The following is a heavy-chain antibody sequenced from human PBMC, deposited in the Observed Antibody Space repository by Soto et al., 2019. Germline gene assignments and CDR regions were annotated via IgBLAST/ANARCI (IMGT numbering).Heavy chain of an antibody. CDR3: ARHRGGKQLVSGYYYYYMDV. CDR2: IYPGDSDT. CDR1: GYSFTSYW. Sequence: PGEALKISCKGSGYSFTSYWIGWVRQMPGKGLEWMGIIYPGDSDTRYSPSFQGQVTISADKSISTAYLQWSSLKASDTAMYYCARHRGGKQLVSGYYYYYMDVWGKGTTVTVSS. V-gene: IGHV5-51*01. D-gene: IGHD6-6*01. J-gene: IGHJ6*03.